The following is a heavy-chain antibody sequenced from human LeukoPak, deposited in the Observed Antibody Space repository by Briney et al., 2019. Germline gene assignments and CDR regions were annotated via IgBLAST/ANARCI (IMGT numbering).Heavy chain of an antibody. J-gene: IGHJ4*02. CDR3: ARAPQITMVRGVIIPFDY. CDR2: INPNSGGT. V-gene: IGHV1-2*06. CDR1: GYTFTGYY. D-gene: IGHD3-10*01. Sequence: ASVKVSCKASGYTFTGYYMHWVRQAPGQGLERMGRINPNSGGTNYAQKFQGRVTMTRDTSISTAYMELSRLRSDDTAVYYCARAPQITMVRGVIIPFDYWGQGTLVTVSS.